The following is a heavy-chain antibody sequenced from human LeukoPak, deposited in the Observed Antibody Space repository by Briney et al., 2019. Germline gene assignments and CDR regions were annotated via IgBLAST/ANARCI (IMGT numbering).Heavy chain of an antibody. J-gene: IGHJ6*02. D-gene: IGHD6-13*01. Sequence: GGSLILSCAASGFTFSGSAMHWVRQASGKGLEWVGRIRSKANTYATAYAASVKGRFTISRDDSKNTAYLQLNSLKTEDTAVYYCTTAVGTDFYDYGLDAWGQGTTVTVSS. CDR3: TTAVGTDFYDYGLDA. V-gene: IGHV3-73*01. CDR1: GFTFSGSA. CDR2: IRSKANTYAT.